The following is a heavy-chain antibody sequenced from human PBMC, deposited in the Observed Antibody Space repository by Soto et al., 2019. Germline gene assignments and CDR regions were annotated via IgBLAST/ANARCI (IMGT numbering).Heavy chain of an antibody. CDR1: GGTFSSYA. CDR3: ARGCYPGYYYGSGSYYWFDP. D-gene: IGHD3-10*01. Sequence: QVQLVQSGAEVKKPGSSVKVSCKASGGTFSSYAISWVRQAPGQGLEWMGGIIPIFGTANYAQKFQGRVTITADKSTSTAYMELSSLRSEDTAVYYCARGCYPGYYYGSGSYYWFDPWGQGTLVTVSS. V-gene: IGHV1-69*06. J-gene: IGHJ5*02. CDR2: IIPIFGTA.